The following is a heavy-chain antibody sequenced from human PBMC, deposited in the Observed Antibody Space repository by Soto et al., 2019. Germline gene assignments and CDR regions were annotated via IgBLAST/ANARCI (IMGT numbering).Heavy chain of an antibody. Sequence: TGGSLRLACAASGFTCSSYGMSWVRQAPGKGLEWVSAIRDSGGSKYYADSVNRRFTISRDNSKFTLYLQMTSLRAEDTAVYYFASFPPIVRGPTSSTWFDPRCQGTLVTVSS. CDR1: GFTCSSYG. J-gene: IGHJ5*02. V-gene: IGHV3-23*01. D-gene: IGHD3-10*01. CDR2: IRDSGGSK. CDR3: ASFPPIVRGPTSSTWFDP.